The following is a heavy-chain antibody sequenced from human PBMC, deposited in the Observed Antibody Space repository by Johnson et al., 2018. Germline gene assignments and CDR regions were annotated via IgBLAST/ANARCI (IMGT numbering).Heavy chain of an antibody. CDR1: GFTFSSYW. CDR3: ARAPLTDDSSGYYYLRDWYFDL. CDR2: INSDGSST. D-gene: IGHD3-22*01. Sequence: VQLQESGGGLVQPGGSLRLSCAASGFTFSSYWMHWVRQAPGKGLVWVSRINSDGSSTSYADSVKGRFTISRDNAKNTLYLQMNSLRAEDTAVYYCARAPLTDDSSGYYYLRDWYFDLWGRGTLVTVSS. J-gene: IGHJ2*01. V-gene: IGHV3-74*01.